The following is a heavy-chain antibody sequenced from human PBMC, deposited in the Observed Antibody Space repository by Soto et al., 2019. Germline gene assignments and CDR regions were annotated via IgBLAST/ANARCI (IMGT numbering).Heavy chain of an antibody. CDR1: GGTFSNYA. V-gene: IGHV1-69*12. CDR3: ARGPDYAGYLDY. J-gene: IGHJ4*02. Sequence: QVRLVQSGAEVKKPGSSVKVSCKASGGTFSNYAISWVRQAPGQGLEWMGGIILPFGTANYAQKFQGRVTITADESMTPANRERGGLRSEDTAVYYGARGPDYAGYLDYWGQGTRVTVSS. D-gene: IGHD4-17*01. CDR2: IILPFGTA.